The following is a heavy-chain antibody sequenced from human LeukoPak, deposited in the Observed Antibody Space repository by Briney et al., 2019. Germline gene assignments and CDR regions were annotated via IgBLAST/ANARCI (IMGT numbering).Heavy chain of an antibody. CDR2: IKQDRSEK. J-gene: IGHJ4*02. D-gene: IGHD3-3*01. Sequence: GGSLSLSCAASGFTFTNYWMSWVRHAPGKGLELVANIKQDRSEKYYVDSVKGRFTISKDNAKNSLYLQMNSLRAEDTAVYYCARLREIPVFGVVTKSTSYFDYWGQGTMVTVSS. CDR1: GFTFTNYW. CDR3: ARLREIPVFGVVTKSTSYFDY. V-gene: IGHV3-7*01.